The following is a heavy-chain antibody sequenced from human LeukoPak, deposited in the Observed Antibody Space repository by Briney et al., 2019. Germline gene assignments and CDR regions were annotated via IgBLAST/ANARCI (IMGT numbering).Heavy chain of an antibody. CDR3: AREIHYHGSGSYYNKGADH. V-gene: IGHV3-7*01. CDR1: GFTFTNYW. Sequence: GGALRLSCAASGFTFTNYWMSWVRQAPGKGREWVANINQDGSEKYYGDSVRVRVTISRDNAKNSLYLQMSSLRAEDKAVYYCAREIHYHGSGSYYNKGADHWGQGTLVTVSS. J-gene: IGHJ4*02. CDR2: INQDGSEK. D-gene: IGHD3-10*01.